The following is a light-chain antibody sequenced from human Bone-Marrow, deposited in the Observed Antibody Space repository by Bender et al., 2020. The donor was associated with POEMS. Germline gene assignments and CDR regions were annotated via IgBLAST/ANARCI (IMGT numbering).Light chain of an antibody. Sequence: QSVLTQPPSASGTPGQRVTISCSGGSSNIGAHAVNWYQHLPGPAPKLLIYSSHRRPSEVPDRFSGSRSGTSASLAISGLQSEDEADYYCAGWDDSLNGWVFGGGTKLTVL. CDR3: AGWDDSLNGWV. CDR2: SSH. J-gene: IGLJ3*02. CDR1: SSNIGAHA. V-gene: IGLV1-44*01.